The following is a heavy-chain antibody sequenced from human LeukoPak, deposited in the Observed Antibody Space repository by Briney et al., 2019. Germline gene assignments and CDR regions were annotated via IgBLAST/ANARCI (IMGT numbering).Heavy chain of an antibody. CDR2: IYTSGST. Sequence: PSETLSLTCTVSGGSISSYYWSWIRQPAGKGLEWIGRIYTSGSTNYNPSLKSRVTISVDTSKNQFSLKLSSVTAADTAVYYCARGPYYDFWSGYYANFLDYWGQGTLVTVSS. CDR3: ARGPYYDFWSGYYANFLDY. CDR1: GGSISSYY. V-gene: IGHV4-4*07. J-gene: IGHJ4*02. D-gene: IGHD3-3*01.